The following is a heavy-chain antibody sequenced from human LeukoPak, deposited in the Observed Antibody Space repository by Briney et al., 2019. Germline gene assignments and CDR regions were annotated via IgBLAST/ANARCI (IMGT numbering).Heavy chain of an antibody. V-gene: IGHV4-59*08. J-gene: IGHJ4*02. CDR3: ARRLVGDNTFDY. D-gene: IGHD3-3*01. Sequence: SETLSLTCTVSGGSISSYYWSWIRQPAGKGLEWIGYIYYSGNTNYNPSLKSRVIISADTSKNQYSLRLSSVTAADTAVYYCARRLVGDNTFDYWGQGTLVTVSS. CDR2: IYYSGNT. CDR1: GGSISSYY.